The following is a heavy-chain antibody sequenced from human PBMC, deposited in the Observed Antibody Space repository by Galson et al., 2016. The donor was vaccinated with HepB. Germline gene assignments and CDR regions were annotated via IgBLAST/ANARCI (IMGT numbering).Heavy chain of an antibody. CDR2: INPNSGGT. CDR3: ARDVADYYDNSGYSYSPSDY. V-gene: IGHV1-2*02. J-gene: IGHJ4*02. Sequence: SVKVSCKASGYTFNGYYMHWVRQAPGQGLEWMGWINPNSGGTNYAQKFQGRVTMTRDTSISTAYMELSRLRSDDPAVYYCARDVADYYDNSGYSYSPSDYWGQGTLVTVSS. CDR1: GYTFNGYY. D-gene: IGHD3-22*01.